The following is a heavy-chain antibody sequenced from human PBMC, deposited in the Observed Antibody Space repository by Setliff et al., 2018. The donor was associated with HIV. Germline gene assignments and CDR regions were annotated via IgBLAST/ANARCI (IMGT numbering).Heavy chain of an antibody. CDR2: IFNDGRT. CDR3: ARVLDGGNDY. D-gene: IGHD3-3*02. Sequence: SETLSLTCTVSGGSISSSSYYWGWIRQPPGKGLEWIGSIFNDGRTYYNPSLKSRVTIPMDTSTNQFSLKLTSVTAADTAVYFCARVLDGGNDYWGQGTLVTVSS. J-gene: IGHJ4*02. CDR1: GGSISSSSYY. V-gene: IGHV4-39*01.